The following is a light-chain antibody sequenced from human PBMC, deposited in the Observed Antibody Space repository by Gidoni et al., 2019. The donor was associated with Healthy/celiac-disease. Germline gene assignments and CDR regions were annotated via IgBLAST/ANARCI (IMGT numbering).Light chain of an antibody. CDR3: QQYNNWPRT. Sequence: ETVMPQSPATLSVSPGERATLSCRARQSVSSNLAWYQQKPGQAPRLIIYGASTRATGIPARFSGSGSGTEFTLTISSLQSEDFAVYYCQQYNNWPRTFGQGTKVEIK. CDR2: GAS. V-gene: IGKV3-15*01. CDR1: QSVSSN. J-gene: IGKJ1*01.